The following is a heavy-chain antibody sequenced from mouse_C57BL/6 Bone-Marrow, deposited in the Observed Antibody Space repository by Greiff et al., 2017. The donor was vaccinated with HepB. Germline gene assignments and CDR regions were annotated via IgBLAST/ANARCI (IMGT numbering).Heavy chain of an antibody. CDR3: ARPRDYYSNPYYYAMDY. J-gene: IGHJ4*01. D-gene: IGHD2-5*01. CDR1: GYTFTSYG. V-gene: IGHV1-81*01. CDR2: IYPRSGNT. Sequence: VQLQESGAELARPGASVKLSCKASGYTFTSYGISWVKQRTGQGLEWIGEIYPRSGNTYYNEKFKGKATLTADKSSSTAYMELRSLTSEDSAVYVWARPRDYYSNPYYYAMDYWGQGTSVTVSS.